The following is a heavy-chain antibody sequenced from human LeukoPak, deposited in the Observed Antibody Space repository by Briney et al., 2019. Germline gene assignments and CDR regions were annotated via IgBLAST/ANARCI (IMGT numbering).Heavy chain of an antibody. CDR2: IKPDNGDT. CDR1: GYIFPAYA. CDR3: AKDRGGSGDFDY. J-gene: IGHJ4*02. V-gene: IGHV1-3*01. Sequence: GASVKVSCKASGYIFPAYAIHWVRQVPGQRFEWMGWIKPDNGDTEYSQKFQGRVTFTRDTSASTAYMELSSLRSEDTAVYYCAKDRGGSGDFDYWGQGSLVTVSS. D-gene: IGHD2-15*01.